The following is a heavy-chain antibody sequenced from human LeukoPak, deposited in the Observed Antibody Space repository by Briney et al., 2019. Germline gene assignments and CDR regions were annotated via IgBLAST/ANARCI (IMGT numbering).Heavy chain of an antibody. CDR3: ARERGVAVAGEGVDP. CDR1: GYTFTTHY. D-gene: IGHD6-19*01. J-gene: IGHJ5*02. V-gene: IGHV1-46*01. CDR2: INPSGGST. Sequence: GASVKVSSKASGYTFTTHYIQWVRQAPGQGLEWMGIINPSGGSTSYAQKFQGRGTLTRDTSTSTVYMELSSLRSEDTAVYYCARERGVAVAGEGVDPWGQGTLVTVSS.